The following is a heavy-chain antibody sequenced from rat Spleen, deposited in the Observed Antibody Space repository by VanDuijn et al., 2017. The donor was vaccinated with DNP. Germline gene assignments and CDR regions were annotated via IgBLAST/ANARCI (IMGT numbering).Heavy chain of an antibody. Sequence: EVQLVESGGGLVQPGKSLKLSCVASGFTFSGYWMYWIRQVPGKGLEWVASINTDGDITYYPDSVKGRFIISRDNAKSTLYLQMNSLRSEDTATYYCARGSGTYYWYFDFWGPGTMVTVSS. D-gene: IGHD4-4*01. CDR1: GFTFSGYW. CDR3: ARGSGTYYWYFDF. CDR2: INTDGDIT. V-gene: IGHV5-58*01. J-gene: IGHJ1*01.